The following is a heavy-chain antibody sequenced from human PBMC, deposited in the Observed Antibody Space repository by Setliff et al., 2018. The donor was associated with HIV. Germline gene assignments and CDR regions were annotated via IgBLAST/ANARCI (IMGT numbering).Heavy chain of an antibody. CDR1: GGSFSGYY. J-gene: IGHJ4*02. V-gene: IGHV4-34*01. CDR3: ARDRLTYYFDY. CDR2: INHSGST. Sequence: SETLSLTCPVYGGSFSGYYWSWIRQPPGKGLEWIGEINHSGSTNYNPSLKSRVTISVDMSKNQFSLKLSPVTAADTAVYYCARDRLTYYFDYWGQGILVTVSS. D-gene: IGHD3-22*01.